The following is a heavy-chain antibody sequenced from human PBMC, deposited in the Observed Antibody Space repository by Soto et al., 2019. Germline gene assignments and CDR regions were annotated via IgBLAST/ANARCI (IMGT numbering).Heavy chain of an antibody. Sequence: SETLSLTCTVSGGSISSYYWSWIRQPPGKGLEWIGYIYYSGSTNYNPSLKSRVTISVDTSKNQFSLKLSSVTAADTAVYYCARDWFGITMVRGAGYGMDVWGQGTTVTVSS. CDR3: ARDWFGITMVRGAGYGMDV. V-gene: IGHV4-59*01. CDR2: IYYSGST. CDR1: GGSISSYY. J-gene: IGHJ6*02. D-gene: IGHD3-10*01.